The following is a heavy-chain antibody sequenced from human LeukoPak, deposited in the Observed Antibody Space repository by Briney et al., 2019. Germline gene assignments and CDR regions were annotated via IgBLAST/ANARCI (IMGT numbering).Heavy chain of an antibody. CDR2: ISWSGGST. CDR1: GFTFGDYG. CDR3: ARGPPYRGYDYGTFFFYYSMDV. J-gene: IGHJ6*03. D-gene: IGHD5-12*01. Sequence: PGGSLRLSCAASGFTFGDYGMSWVRQAPGKGLEWVSGISWSGGSTNYAGSVRGRFTISRDNAKNSLFLQMNSLRVEDTALYYCARGPPYRGYDYGTFFFYYSMDVWGKGTTVTVSS. V-gene: IGHV3-20*04.